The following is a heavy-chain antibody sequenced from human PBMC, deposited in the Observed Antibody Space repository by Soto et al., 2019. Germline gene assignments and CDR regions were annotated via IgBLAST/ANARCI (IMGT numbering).Heavy chain of an antibody. V-gene: IGHV1-8*02. J-gene: IGHJ4*02. CDR3: ARERSSGWYVDY. D-gene: IGHD6-19*01. Sequence: QVHLVQSGAEVKKPGASVKVSCKASGYTFTSYGITWVRQAPGQGLEWMGWMNPNSGNTGYAQKFQGRVTMTRNTSISTAYMELSSLRSEDTAVYYCARERSSGWYVDYWGQGTLVTVSS. CDR1: GYTFTSYG. CDR2: MNPNSGNT.